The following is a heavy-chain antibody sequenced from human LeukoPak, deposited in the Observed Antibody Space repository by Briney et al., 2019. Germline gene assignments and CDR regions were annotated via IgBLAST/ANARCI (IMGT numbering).Heavy chain of an antibody. CDR2: LWADGNTA. Sequence: GGSLRLSCAASGFTFNLFGMHWVRQVPGNGLEWLAVLWADGNTAHYADSVKGRFTISRDSSENTLYLQMNSLRNEDTGVYYCVKESAADATFHFDYWGQGTLVTVSS. D-gene: IGHD6-13*01. J-gene: IGHJ4*02. CDR3: VKESAADATFHFDY. CDR1: GFTFNLFG. V-gene: IGHV3-33*06.